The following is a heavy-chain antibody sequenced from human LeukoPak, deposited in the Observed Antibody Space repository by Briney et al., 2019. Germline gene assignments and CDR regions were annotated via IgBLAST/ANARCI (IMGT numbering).Heavy chain of an antibody. CDR1: GFTFNDYY. J-gene: IGHJ4*02. CDR2: ISRGGNSI. V-gene: IGHV3-11*01. CDR3: ARDQYLDY. Sequence: PGGSLILSCTASGFTFNDYYMNWIRQAPGKGLEWVSSISRGGNSIYYADSVKGRFTISRDNAKSSVYLQMNSLRAEDTAVYYCARDQYLDYRGQGTLVTVSS.